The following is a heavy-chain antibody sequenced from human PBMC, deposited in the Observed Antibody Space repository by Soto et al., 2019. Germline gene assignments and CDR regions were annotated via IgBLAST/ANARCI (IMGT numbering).Heavy chain of an antibody. J-gene: IGHJ6*02. CDR1: GFIFSSHN. CDR3: ARLVARETGYGVDV. D-gene: IGHD3-9*01. CDR2: ITGSSSYI. V-gene: IGHV3-21*06. Sequence: DVQLVESGGGLVKPGGTLRLSCAASGFIFSSHNMNWVRQAPGKGLEWVSSITGSSSYIFYADSVKGRFTNSRDNAKNAVYLQMNSLRAEDTGVFYCARLVARETGYGVDVCGQGTTVTVSS.